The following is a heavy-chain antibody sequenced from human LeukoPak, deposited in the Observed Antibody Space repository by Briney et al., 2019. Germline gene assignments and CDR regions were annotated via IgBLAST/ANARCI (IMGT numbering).Heavy chain of an antibody. J-gene: IGHJ4*02. CDR2: IYYSGST. CDR3: ARDSLDQYGYTVGYYFDY. Sequence: PSETLSLTCTVPVGSITGFYWRWSRQPPGKGLEWIGYIYYSGSTNYNPSLKSRVTISVDTSKNQFSLKLSSVTAADTAVYYCARDSLDQYGYTVGYYFDYWGQGTLVTVSS. D-gene: IGHD4-23*01. CDR1: VGSITGFY. V-gene: IGHV4-59*01.